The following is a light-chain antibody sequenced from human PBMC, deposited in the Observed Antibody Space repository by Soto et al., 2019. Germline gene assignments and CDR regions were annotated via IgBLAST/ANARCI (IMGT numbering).Light chain of an antibody. CDR1: SSDVGSYNL. CDR3: CSYAGSSTFYVV. Sequence: QSVLTQPASVSRSPGQSITISCTGTSSDVGSYNLVSWYQQHPGKAPKLMIYEGSKRPSGVSNRFSGSKSGNTASLTISGLQAEDEADYYCCSYAGSSTFYVVFGGGTKLTVL. V-gene: IGLV2-23*01. J-gene: IGLJ2*01. CDR2: EGS.